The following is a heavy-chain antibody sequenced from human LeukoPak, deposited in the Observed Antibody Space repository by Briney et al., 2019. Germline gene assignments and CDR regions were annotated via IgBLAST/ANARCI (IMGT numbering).Heavy chain of an antibody. CDR1: GYTFTTYG. Sequence: ASVKVSCKASGYTFTTYGISWVRQAPGQGLEWMGWISAYSDNTNYAQKLQGRVTMTTDTSTSPAYKEMRSRRSDDTGVYYCSRDRIVYYFWSGYSPFDYWGQGTLVTVSA. V-gene: IGHV1-18*01. CDR3: SRDRIVYYFWSGYSPFDY. CDR2: ISAYSDNT. J-gene: IGHJ4*02. D-gene: IGHD3-3*01.